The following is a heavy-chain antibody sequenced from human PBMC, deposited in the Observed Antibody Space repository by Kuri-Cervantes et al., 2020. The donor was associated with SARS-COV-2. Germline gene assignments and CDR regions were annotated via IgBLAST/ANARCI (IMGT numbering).Heavy chain of an antibody. CDR2: ISYSGNT. Sequence: SETLSLTCTVSGGSISSYYWGWIRQPPGKGLEWIGYISYSGNTNYNPSLKSRVTISVDTSKNQFSLRLSSVTAADTAVYYCARESNYSHYYGTGVWGQGTTVTVSS. CDR3: ARESNYSHYYGTGV. CDR1: GGSISSYY. V-gene: IGHV4-59*01. J-gene: IGHJ6*02.